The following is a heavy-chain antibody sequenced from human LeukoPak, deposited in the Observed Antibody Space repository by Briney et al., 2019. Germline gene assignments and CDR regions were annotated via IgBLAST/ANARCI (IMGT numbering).Heavy chain of an antibody. CDR3: ARGVSGIAVSYFQH. J-gene: IGHJ1*01. D-gene: IGHD6-19*01. CDR2: INHSGST. Sequence: PSETLSLTCAVYGGSFSGYYWSWIRQPPGKGLEWIGEINHSGSTNYNPSLKSRVTISVDTSKNQFSVKLSSVTAADTAVYYCARGVSGIAVSYFQHWGQGTLVTVSS. CDR1: GGSFSGYY. V-gene: IGHV4-34*01.